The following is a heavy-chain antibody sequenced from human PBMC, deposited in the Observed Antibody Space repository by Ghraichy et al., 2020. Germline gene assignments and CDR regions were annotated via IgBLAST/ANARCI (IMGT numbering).Heavy chain of an antibody. J-gene: IGHJ4*02. CDR2: ISGSGGST. CDR1: GFTFSNYA. V-gene: IGHV3-23*01. CDR3: ANLALVRGGYFDY. D-gene: IGHD3-10*01. Sequence: GGSLRLSCAASGFTFSNYAMSWVRQAPGKGLEWVSAISGSGGSTYYADSVKGRFTISRDSSKNTLYLQMNSLRAEDTAVYYCANLALVRGGYFDYWGQGTLVTVSS.